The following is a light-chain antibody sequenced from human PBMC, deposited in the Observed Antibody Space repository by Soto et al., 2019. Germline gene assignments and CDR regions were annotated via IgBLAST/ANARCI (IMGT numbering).Light chain of an antibody. CDR3: QQYFNTPWT. V-gene: IGKV4-1*01. CDR2: WAS. Sequence: DIVMTQSPGALAVSLGERATINCKSSQSLFYSSNNKDYLAWYQQKPGQPPRLLIYWASTRESGVPERFSGSGSGTDFTLTVSSLQAEDVAVYYCQQYFNTPWTFGQGTKVEIK. CDR1: QSLFYSSNNKDY. J-gene: IGKJ1*01.